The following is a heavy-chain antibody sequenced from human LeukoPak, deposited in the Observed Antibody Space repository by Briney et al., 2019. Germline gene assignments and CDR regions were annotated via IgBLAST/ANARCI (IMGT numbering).Heavy chain of an antibody. CDR1: GGSFSGYY. CDR3: ALIRVWSGYYTGDY. CDR2: INHSGSP. V-gene: IGHV4-34*01. J-gene: IGHJ4*02. D-gene: IGHD3-3*01. Sequence: PSETLSLTCAVYGGSFSGYYWSWIRQPPGKGLEWIGEINHSGSPNYNPSLKSRVTLSLDTSKNQFSLKLSSVTAADTAVYYCALIRVWSGYYTGDYWGQGTLVTVSS.